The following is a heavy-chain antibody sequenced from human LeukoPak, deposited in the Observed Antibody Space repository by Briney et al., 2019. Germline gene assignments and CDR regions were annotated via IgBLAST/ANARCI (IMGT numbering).Heavy chain of an antibody. CDR1: GFTFSRYW. J-gene: IGHJ1*01. Sequence: GGSLRLSFAASGFTFSRYWMSWVRQAPGKGLEWVANIKEDGSDKYYVDSVKGRFTISRDNSKDSLYLQMNSLRAEDTAVYYCARVITVYNDYDEVAEYFQHWGQGTLVIVSS. CDR2: IKEDGSDK. V-gene: IGHV3-7*01. CDR3: ARVITVYNDYDEVAEYFQH. D-gene: IGHD4-17*01.